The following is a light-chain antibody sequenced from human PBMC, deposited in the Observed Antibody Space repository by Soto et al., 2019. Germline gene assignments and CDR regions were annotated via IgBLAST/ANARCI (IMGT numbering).Light chain of an antibody. Sequence: QSALTQPASVSGSHGQSITISCTGTSSDVGGYNYVSWYQQHPGKAPKLMIYDVSNRPSGVSTRLSGSKSCNTASLTISGLQAEDEADYYCSSYTSSSTLGFGGGTKLTVL. CDR2: DVS. CDR3: SSYTSSSTLG. V-gene: IGLV2-14*01. CDR1: SSDVGGYNY. J-gene: IGLJ2*01.